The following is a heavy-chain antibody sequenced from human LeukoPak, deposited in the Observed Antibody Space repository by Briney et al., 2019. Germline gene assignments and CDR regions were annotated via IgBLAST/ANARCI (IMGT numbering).Heavy chain of an antibody. CDR3: AKDPGVVATIWVTGYYYGMDV. J-gene: IGHJ6*02. CDR1: GFTFSGYS. CDR2: ISSSSSYI. Sequence: PGGSLRLSCAASGFTFSGYSMNWVRQAPGRGLEWVSSISSSSSYIYYADSVKGRFTISRDNAKNSLYLQMNSLRAEDTAVYYCAKDPGVVATIWVTGYYYGMDVWGQGTTVTVSS. V-gene: IGHV3-21*01. D-gene: IGHD5-12*01.